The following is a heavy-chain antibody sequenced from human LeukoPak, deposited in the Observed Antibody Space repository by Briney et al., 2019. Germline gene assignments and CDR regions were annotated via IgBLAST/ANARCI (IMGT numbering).Heavy chain of an antibody. CDR2: LSGSGAST. J-gene: IGHJ4*02. Sequence: GGSLRLSCAASGFTFSSYAMSWVRQAPGKGLEWVSTLSGSGASTYYADSVKGRFTISRGNSKNTLYLQMNSLRAEDTAVYYCAKIPDYSNTKPFDYWGQGTLVTVSS. V-gene: IGHV3-23*01. CDR1: GFTFSSYA. D-gene: IGHD6-13*01. CDR3: AKIPDYSNTKPFDY.